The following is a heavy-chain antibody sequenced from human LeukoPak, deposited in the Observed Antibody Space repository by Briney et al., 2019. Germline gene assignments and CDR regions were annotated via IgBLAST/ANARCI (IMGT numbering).Heavy chain of an antibody. Sequence: GGSLRLSCAASGFTFSSYSMNWVRQAPGKGLEWVSYISSSSSTIYYADSVKGRFTISRDNSKNTLSLQMNSLRGEDTAVYYCAKGITMIRGVVTAYFDSWGQGTLVTVSS. CDR3: AKGITMIRGVVTAYFDS. CDR1: GFTFSSYS. J-gene: IGHJ4*02. D-gene: IGHD3-10*01. CDR2: ISSSSSTI. V-gene: IGHV3-48*01.